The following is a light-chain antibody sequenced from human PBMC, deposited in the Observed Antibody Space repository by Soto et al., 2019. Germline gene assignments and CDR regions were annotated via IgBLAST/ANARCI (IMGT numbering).Light chain of an antibody. Sequence: QSALTQPASESGSPGQSITISCTGTSSDIGSYNYVTWYQQHPGKAPKLIIYEVSNRPPGVSNRFSGSKSGNTASLIISGLQAADEADYYCSSYSDSSPYVFGTGSKLTVL. V-gene: IGLV2-14*01. CDR3: SSYSDSSPYV. J-gene: IGLJ1*01. CDR2: EVS. CDR1: SSDIGSYNY.